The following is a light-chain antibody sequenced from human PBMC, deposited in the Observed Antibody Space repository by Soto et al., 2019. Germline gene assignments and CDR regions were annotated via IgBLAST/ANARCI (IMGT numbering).Light chain of an antibody. CDR3: SSYRSSSTVYV. J-gene: IGLJ1*01. Sequence: QSALTQPASVSGSPGQSITISCTGTSSDGGGYNYVSWYQQHPGEAPKLLIYDVSNRPSGVSNRFSGSKSGNTASLTISGLQAEDEADYYCSSYRSSSTVYVFGTGTKLTVL. V-gene: IGLV2-14*01. CDR1: SSDGGGYNY. CDR2: DVS.